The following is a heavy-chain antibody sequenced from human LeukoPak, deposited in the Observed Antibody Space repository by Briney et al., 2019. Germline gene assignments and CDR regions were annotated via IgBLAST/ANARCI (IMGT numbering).Heavy chain of an antibody. CDR2: INPNSGGT. CDR1: GYTFTGYY. Sequence: ASVKVSCKASGYTFTGYYMHWVRQAPGQGLEWMGWINPNSGGTNYAQKFQGRVTMTRDTSISTAYMELSRLRSDDTAVYYCARSPLGIYCSSTSCIHEYFQHWGQGTLVTVSS. V-gene: IGHV1-2*02. D-gene: IGHD2-2*01. CDR3: ARSPLGIYCSSTSCIHEYFQH. J-gene: IGHJ1*01.